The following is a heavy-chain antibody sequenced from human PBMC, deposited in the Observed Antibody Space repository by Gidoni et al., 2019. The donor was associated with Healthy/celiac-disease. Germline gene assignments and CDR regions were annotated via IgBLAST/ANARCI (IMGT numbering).Heavy chain of an antibody. Sequence: QVQLVQSGAEVKKPGSSVKVSCKASGGIFSSYAISWVRQAPGQGLEWMGGIIPIFGTANYAQKFQGRVTITADESTSTAYMELSSLRSEDTAVYYCARARIAVAGNGGWFDPWGQGTLVTVSS. D-gene: IGHD6-19*01. CDR3: ARARIAVAGNGGWFDP. V-gene: IGHV1-69*01. J-gene: IGHJ5*02. CDR2: IIPIFGTA. CDR1: GGIFSSYA.